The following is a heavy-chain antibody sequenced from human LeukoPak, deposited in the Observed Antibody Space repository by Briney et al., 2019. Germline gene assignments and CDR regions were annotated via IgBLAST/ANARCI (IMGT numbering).Heavy chain of an antibody. CDR3: AKGPDSSGYYYYVDY. Sequence: GGSLRHSCTASGFTFSIYGMHWVRQAPGKGLEWVAVISYDGSNKYYADSVKGRFTISRDNSKNTLYLQMNSLRAEDTAVYYCAKGPDSSGYYYYVDYWGRGTLVTVSS. J-gene: IGHJ4*02. CDR1: GFTFSIYG. V-gene: IGHV3-30*18. D-gene: IGHD3-22*01. CDR2: ISYDGSNK.